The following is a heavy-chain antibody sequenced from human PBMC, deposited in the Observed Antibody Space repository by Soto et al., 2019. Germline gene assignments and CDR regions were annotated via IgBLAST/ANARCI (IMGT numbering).Heavy chain of an antibody. CDR2: ISSSSSTI. J-gene: IGHJ5*02. V-gene: IGHV3-48*01. CDR1: GFTFSSYS. CDR3: ARHPERIAEIGWFDP. Sequence: GGSLRLSCTASGFTFSSYSMNWVRQAPGKGLEWVSYISSSSSTIYYADSVKGRFTISRDNAKNSLYLQMNSLRAEDTAVYYCARHPERIAEIGWFDPWGQGTLVTSPQ. D-gene: IGHD6-13*01.